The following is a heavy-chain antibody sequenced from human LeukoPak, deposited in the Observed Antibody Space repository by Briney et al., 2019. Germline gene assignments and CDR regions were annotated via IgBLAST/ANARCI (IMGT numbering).Heavy chain of an antibody. CDR3: AKSSYYDASGYYREYYFDY. CDR2: ISGSGGST. Sequence: GGSLRLSCVASGFSFSSYPMNWVRRAPGKGLEWVSSISGSGGSTHYADSVKGRFAISRDKTKNTLYLQMNSLRAEDTAVYYCAKSSYYDASGYYREYYFDYWGQGTLVTVSS. V-gene: IGHV3-23*01. D-gene: IGHD3-22*01. J-gene: IGHJ4*02. CDR1: GFSFSSYP.